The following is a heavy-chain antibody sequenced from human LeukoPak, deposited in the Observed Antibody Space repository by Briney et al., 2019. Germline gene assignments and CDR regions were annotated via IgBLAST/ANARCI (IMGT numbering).Heavy chain of an antibody. D-gene: IGHD2-8*01. CDR1: GFTFSSYA. CDR3: AKGGGRYCTNGVRYPPSYYFDY. J-gene: IGHJ4*02. CDR2: FSGSGGST. Sequence: GGSLRLSCAASGFTFSSYAMSWVRQAPGKGREWVSAFSGSGGSTYYADSVKGRFTISRDNSKNTLYLQMNSLRAEDTAVYYCAKGGGRYCTNGVRYPPSYYFDYWGQGTLVTVSS. V-gene: IGHV3-23*01.